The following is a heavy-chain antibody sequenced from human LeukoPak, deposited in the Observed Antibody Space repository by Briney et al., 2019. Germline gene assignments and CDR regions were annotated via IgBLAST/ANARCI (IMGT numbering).Heavy chain of an antibody. CDR3: ARDPGYNWNDVGHNWFDP. CDR2: INPNSGGT. Sequence: GASVKVSCKASGYTFTGYYMHWVRQAPGQGLEWMGWINPNSGGTNYAQKFQGRVTMTRDTSISTAYMELSRLRSDDTAVYYCARDPGYNWNDVGHNWFDPWGQGTLVTVSS. V-gene: IGHV1-2*02. CDR1: GYTFTGYY. J-gene: IGHJ5*02. D-gene: IGHD1-1*01.